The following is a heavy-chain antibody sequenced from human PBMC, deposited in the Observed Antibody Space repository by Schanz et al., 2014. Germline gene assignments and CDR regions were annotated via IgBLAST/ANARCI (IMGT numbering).Heavy chain of an antibody. CDR2: IYSDGST. CDR3: ARDPGGTKTHGL. D-gene: IGHD2-15*01. J-gene: IGHJ4*02. Sequence: EVHLVESGGGLVQPWGSLRLSCAASGFTVSNNYMSWVRQAPGKGLECVSIIYSDGSTYYVDSVKGRFIISRDNSKNTVYLQMNSLRAEDTAVYYCARDPGGTKTHGLWGQGTLVTVSS. CDR1: GFTVSNNY. V-gene: IGHV3-66*01.